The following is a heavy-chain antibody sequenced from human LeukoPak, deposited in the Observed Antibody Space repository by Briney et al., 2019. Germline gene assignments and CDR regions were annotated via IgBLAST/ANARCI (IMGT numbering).Heavy chain of an antibody. CDR3: ARGRGGYAYY. CDR2: INPNSGGT. CDR1: GYTFTGYY. D-gene: IGHD3-16*01. Sequence: GASVKVSCKASGYTFTGYYMHWVRQAPGQGLEWMGWINPNSGGTNYAQKFQGRVTMTRNTSISTAYMELSSLRSEDTAVYYCARGRGGYAYYWGQGTLVTVSS. J-gene: IGHJ4*02. V-gene: IGHV1-2*02.